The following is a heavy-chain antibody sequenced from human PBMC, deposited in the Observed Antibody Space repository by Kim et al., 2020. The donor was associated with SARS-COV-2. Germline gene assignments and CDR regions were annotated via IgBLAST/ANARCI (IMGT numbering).Heavy chain of an antibody. Sequence: SETLSLTCTVSGASISSSSYYWGWIRQPPGKGLEWIGSMYYSGRTYYNPSLKSRVTISVDASKNQFSLKLTSVTAADTAVFYCARHWEDYGSGSYSHYYFDLWGRGTLVTVSS. CDR2: MYYSGRT. V-gene: IGHV4-39*01. CDR1: GASISSSSYY. CDR3: ARHWEDYGSGSYSHYYFDL. J-gene: IGHJ2*01. D-gene: IGHD3-10*01.